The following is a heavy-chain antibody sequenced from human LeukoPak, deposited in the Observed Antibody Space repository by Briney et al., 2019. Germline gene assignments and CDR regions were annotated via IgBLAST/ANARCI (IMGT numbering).Heavy chain of an antibody. CDR2: INPNSGGT. CDR1: GYTFTGYY. V-gene: IGHV1-2*04. J-gene: IGHJ1*01. Sequence: GASVKVSCKASGYTFTGYYMHWVRQAPGQGLEWMGWINPNSGGTNYAQKFQGWVTMTRDTSISTAYMELSRLRSDDTAVYYCAREAPYYYGSWSYPYFQQWGQGTLVTVSS. D-gene: IGHD3-10*01. CDR3: AREAPYYYGSWSYPYFQQ.